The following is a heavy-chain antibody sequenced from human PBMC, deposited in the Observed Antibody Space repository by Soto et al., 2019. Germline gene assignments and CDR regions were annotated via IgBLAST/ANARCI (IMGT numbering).Heavy chain of an antibody. J-gene: IGHJ4*02. V-gene: IGHV3-23*01. CDR3: AKVKLELPRAHSYYFDY. D-gene: IGHD1-7*01. CDR2: ISGSGGST. Sequence: GSLRLSCAASGFTFSSYAMSWVRQAPGKGLEWVSAISGSGGSTYYADSVKGRFTISRDNSKNTLYLQMNSLRAEDTAVYYCAKVKLELPRAHSYYFDYWGQGTLVTVSS. CDR1: GFTFSSYA.